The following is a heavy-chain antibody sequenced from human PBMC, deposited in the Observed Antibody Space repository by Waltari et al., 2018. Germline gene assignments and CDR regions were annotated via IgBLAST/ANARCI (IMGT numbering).Heavy chain of an antibody. J-gene: IGHJ5*02. CDR1: ANIPTTYY. CDR2: INPDTGGA. V-gene: IGHV1-2*02. CDR3: ATKLGRGNWLDP. D-gene: IGHD7-27*01. Sequence: QVQLVQSGAELKKPGASVNVSCNISANIPTTYYMQWVRQAPGQGLEWLGWINPDTGGAFYARKFRGRITMTSDTSINTVYLHLSGLRYDDTAVYFCATKLGRGNWLDPWGQGSLVTVSS.